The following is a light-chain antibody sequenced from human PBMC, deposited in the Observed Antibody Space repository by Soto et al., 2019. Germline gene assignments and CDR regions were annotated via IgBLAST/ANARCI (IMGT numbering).Light chain of an antibody. CDR3: QQLNNYPRT. V-gene: IGKV1-9*01. CDR2: AAS. CDR1: QGISSY. Sequence: IQLTQSPSSLSASVGDGFTITGRARQGISSYLPCYQKKQGKAPKLLIYAASTLQSGVPSRFSGSGSGTDFTLTISSLQPEDFATYYCQQLNNYPRTFGQGTKLEIK. J-gene: IGKJ2*01.